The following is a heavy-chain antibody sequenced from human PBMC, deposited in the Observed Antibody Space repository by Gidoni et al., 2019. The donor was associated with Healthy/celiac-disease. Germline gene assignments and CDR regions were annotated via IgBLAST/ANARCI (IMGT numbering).Heavy chain of an antibody. CDR3: ARVQYYDILTGYYIHDY. V-gene: IGHV4-39*07. Sequence: QLQLQESGPGLVKPSETLSLTCTVSGGSISGSRYYWGWIRQPPGKGLEWIGSIYYSGSTYYNPSLKSRVTISVDTSKNQFSLKLSSVTAADTAVYYCARVQYYDILTGYYIHDYWGQGTLVTVSS. CDR2: IYYSGST. CDR1: GGSISGSRYY. D-gene: IGHD3-9*01. J-gene: IGHJ4*02.